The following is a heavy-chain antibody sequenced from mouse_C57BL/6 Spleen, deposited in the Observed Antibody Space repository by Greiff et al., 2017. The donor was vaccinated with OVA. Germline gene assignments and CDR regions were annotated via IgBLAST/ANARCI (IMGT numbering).Heavy chain of an antibody. V-gene: IGHV1-18*01. D-gene: IGHD2-5*01. CDR2: INPNNGGT. J-gene: IGHJ3*01. CDR3: ARAPLYYSNGRGFAY. CDR1: GYTFTDYN. Sequence: EVQLQQSGPELVKPGASVKIPCKASGYTFTDYNMDWVKQSHGKSLEWIGDINPNNGGTIYNQKFKGKATLTVDKSSSTAYMELRSLTSEDTAVYYCARAPLYYSNGRGFAYWGQGTLVTVSA.